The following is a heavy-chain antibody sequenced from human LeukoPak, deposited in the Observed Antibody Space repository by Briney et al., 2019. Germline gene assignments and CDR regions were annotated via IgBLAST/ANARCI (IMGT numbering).Heavy chain of an antibody. J-gene: IGHJ4*02. D-gene: IGHD2-15*01. CDR3: ASTQRGDYFDY. Sequence: GGSLRLSCAASGFTVSSNYMSWVRQAPGKGLEWGSVIYAGGSTYYADSVKGRFTISRDNSKNTLYLQMNSLRAEDTAVYYCASTQRGDYFDYWGQGTLVTVSS. V-gene: IGHV3-66*01. CDR2: IYAGGST. CDR1: GFTVSSNY.